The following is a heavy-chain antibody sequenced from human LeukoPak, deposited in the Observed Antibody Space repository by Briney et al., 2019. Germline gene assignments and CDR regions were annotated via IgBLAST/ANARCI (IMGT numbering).Heavy chain of an antibody. CDR3: VAGYCSSTSCYNPSPVDP. D-gene: IGHD2-2*02. Sequence: ASAKVSCKASGYTFTSYAMHWVRQAPGQRLEWMGWINAGNGNTKYSQKFQGRVTITRDTSASTAYMELSSLRSEDTAVYYCVAGYCSSTSCYNPSPVDPWGQGTLVTVSS. J-gene: IGHJ5*02. V-gene: IGHV1-3*01. CDR2: INAGNGNT. CDR1: GYTFTSYA.